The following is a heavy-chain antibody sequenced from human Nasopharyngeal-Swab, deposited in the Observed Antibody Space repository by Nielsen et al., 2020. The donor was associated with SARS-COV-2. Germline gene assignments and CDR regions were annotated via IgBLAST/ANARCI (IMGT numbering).Heavy chain of an antibody. J-gene: IGHJ4*02. D-gene: IGHD4-17*01. CDR3: AKDIGSYGDYVFDY. CDR2: ISYDGSNK. V-gene: IGHV3-30*18. CDR1: GFTFSSYG. Sequence: GGSLRLSCAASGFTFSSYGMHWVRQAPGKGLEWVAVISYDGSNKYYADSVKGRFTISRDNSKNTLYLQMNSLRAEDTAVYYCAKDIGSYGDYVFDYWGQGTLVTVSS.